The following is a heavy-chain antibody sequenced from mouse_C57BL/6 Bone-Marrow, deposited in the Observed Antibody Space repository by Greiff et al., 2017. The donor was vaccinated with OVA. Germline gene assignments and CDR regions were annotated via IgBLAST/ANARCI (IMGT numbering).Heavy chain of an antibody. Sequence: LQQSGAELVRPGASVKMSCKASGYTFTSYNMHWVKQTPRQGLEWIGAIYPGNGDTSYNQKFKGKATLTVDKSSSTAYMQLSSLTSEDSAVYFCSYYYGSEGYFDVWGTGTTVTVSS. CDR2: IYPGNGDT. D-gene: IGHD1-1*01. V-gene: IGHV1-12*01. J-gene: IGHJ1*03. CDR1: GYTFTSYN. CDR3: SYYYGSEGYFDV.